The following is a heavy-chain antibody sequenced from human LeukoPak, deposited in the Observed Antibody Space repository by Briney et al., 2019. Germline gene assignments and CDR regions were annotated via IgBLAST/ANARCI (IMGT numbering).Heavy chain of an antibody. Sequence: PSETLSLTCTVSGGSISSGDYYWSWIRQPPGKGLEWIGYIYYSGSTYYNPSLKSRVTISVDTSKNQFSLKLSSLTAADTAVYYCAREGYRGDSGLDSWGQGTLVTVSS. V-gene: IGHV4-30-4*08. D-gene: IGHD4-23*01. J-gene: IGHJ4*02. CDR2: IYYSGST. CDR1: GGSISSGDYY. CDR3: AREGYRGDSGLDS.